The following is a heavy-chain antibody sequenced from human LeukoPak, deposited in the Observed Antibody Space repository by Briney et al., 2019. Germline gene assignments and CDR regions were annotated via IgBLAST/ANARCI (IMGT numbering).Heavy chain of an antibody. D-gene: IGHD2-2*02. CDR1: GGTFGSYG. V-gene: IGHV1-69*01. J-gene: IGHJ6*03. CDR3: ARAGRECINTRCYSGDYYYYYMDV. Sequence: GSSVKVSCKVSGGTFGSYGLSWVRQAPGQRLEWLGGIIPIFDFSNYAQKFQGRVTITADDSTSTIYMELSSLRFDDTAVYYCARAGRECINTRCYSGDYYYYYMDVWGKGTTVTVSS. CDR2: IIPIFDFS.